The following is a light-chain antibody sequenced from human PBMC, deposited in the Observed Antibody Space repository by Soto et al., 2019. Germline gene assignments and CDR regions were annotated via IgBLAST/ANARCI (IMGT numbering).Light chain of an antibody. CDR2: EVG. CDR3: SSYTISSTYV. J-gene: IGLJ1*01. V-gene: IGLV2-14*01. Sequence: QSVLTQPASVSGSPGQSITISCTGTSSDVGGHYYVSWYQQQPGRAPKLMIYEVGNRPSGVSNRFSGSKSGNTASLTISGLQPEDEADYYCSSYTISSTYVFGTGTKVTVL. CDR1: SSDVGGHYY.